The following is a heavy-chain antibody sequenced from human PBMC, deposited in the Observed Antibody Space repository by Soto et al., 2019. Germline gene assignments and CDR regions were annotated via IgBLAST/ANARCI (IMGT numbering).Heavy chain of an antibody. Sequence: GGSLRLSCAASGFDFSTYWMHWVRQVPGKGLEWVSRIDDDGSSTRYADSVKGRFTISRDNAKNIVHLEMNSLRTEDTAVYYCARRLELPLGASQYYYGMDIWGQGTTVTVSS. CDR3: ARRLELPLGASQYYYGMDI. CDR1: GFDFSTYW. J-gene: IGHJ6*02. V-gene: IGHV3-74*01. CDR2: IDDDGSST. D-gene: IGHD1-7*01.